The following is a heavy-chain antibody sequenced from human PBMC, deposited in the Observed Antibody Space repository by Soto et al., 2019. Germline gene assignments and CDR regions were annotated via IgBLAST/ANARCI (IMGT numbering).Heavy chain of an antibody. CDR3: ARDPDYGDYGTSPADDY. V-gene: IGHV1-3*05. D-gene: IGHD4-17*01. Sequence: QVQLVQSGAEEKKPGASVKVSCKASGYTFTSYAMHWVRQAPGQRLEWMGWINAGNGNTKYSQKFQGRVTITRDTYASTAYMELSSLRSEDTAVYYCARDPDYGDYGTSPADDYWGQGTLVTVSS. CDR1: GYTFTSYA. CDR2: INAGNGNT. J-gene: IGHJ4*02.